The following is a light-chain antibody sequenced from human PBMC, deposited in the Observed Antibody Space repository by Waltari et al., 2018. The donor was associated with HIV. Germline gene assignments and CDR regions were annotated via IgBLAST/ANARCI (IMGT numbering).Light chain of an antibody. CDR1: QSVLYDSNNKNY. Sequence: TQSPDSLAVSLGERATINCKSSQSVLYDSNNKNYLAWYQQKPGQPPKLLIYWASTRESGVPDRFSGSGSGTDFTLTISSLQAEDVAVYYCQQYYSSPFTFGQGTKLEI. CDR3: QQYYSSPFT. CDR2: WAS. V-gene: IGKV4-1*01. J-gene: IGKJ2*01.